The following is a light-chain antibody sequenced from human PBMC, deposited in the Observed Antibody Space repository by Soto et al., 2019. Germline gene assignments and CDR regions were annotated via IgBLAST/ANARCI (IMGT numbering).Light chain of an antibody. CDR1: QGISNY. J-gene: IGKJ1*01. Sequence: DIQMTQSPSSLSASVGDRFPITCRASQGISNYLAWYQQKPGKVPKLLIYAASTLQSGVPSRFSGSGSGTEFTLTISSLQPDDFATYYRQQCNSYSRTFGQGTKVDIK. CDR3: QQCNSYSRT. CDR2: AAS. V-gene: IGKV1-27*01.